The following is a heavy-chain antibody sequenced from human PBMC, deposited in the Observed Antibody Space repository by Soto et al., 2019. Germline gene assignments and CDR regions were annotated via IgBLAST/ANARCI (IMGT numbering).Heavy chain of an antibody. CDR3: AREIVTAGGNNYFDP. Sequence: VXLTCGVSVGTFASSHWWSWVRQSPGRGLEWIGNVYHTGDTNFNPSLQSRVTFSVDKSNNQFSLRLTSVTAADTAVYFCAREIVTAGGNNYFDPWGPGTLVTVSS. J-gene: IGHJ5*02. CDR2: VYHTGDT. D-gene: IGHD2-21*02. V-gene: IGHV4-4*01. CDR1: VGTFASSHW.